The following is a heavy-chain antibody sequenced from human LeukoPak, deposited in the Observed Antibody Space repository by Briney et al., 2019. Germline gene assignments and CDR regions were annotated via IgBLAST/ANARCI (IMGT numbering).Heavy chain of an antibody. V-gene: IGHV4-38-2*02. Sequence: SETLSFTCTVSGYSISSGYYWGWIRQPPGEGLEWIGSIYHSGSTYYNPSLKSRITISVDTSKNQFSLKLSSVTAADTAVYYCATIEYYYYYMDVWGKGTTVTVSS. CDR2: IYHSGST. CDR3: ATIEYYYYYMDV. J-gene: IGHJ6*03. CDR1: GYSISSGYY.